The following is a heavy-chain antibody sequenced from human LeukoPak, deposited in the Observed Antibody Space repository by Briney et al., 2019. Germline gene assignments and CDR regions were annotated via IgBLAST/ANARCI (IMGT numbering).Heavy chain of an antibody. J-gene: IGHJ4*02. V-gene: IGHV7-4-1*02. D-gene: IGHD6-13*01. Sequence: ALVKVSCTASGYTFTSYAMNWVRQAPGQGLGWMGWINTNTGNPTYAQGFTGRFVFSLDTSVSTAYLQISSLKAEDTAVYYCARDPTPGDQAGQLVNDYWGQGTLVTVSS. CDR1: GYTFTSYA. CDR3: ARDPTPGDQAGQLVNDY. CDR2: INTNTGNP.